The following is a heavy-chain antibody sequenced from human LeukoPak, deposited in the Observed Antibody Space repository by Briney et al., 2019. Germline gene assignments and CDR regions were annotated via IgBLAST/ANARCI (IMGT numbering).Heavy chain of an antibody. CDR3: ARDRPAHIATVGWFDP. CDR1: GFTFSSYA. V-gene: IGHV3-11*06. CDR2: ISSSSSYT. J-gene: IGHJ5*02. D-gene: IGHD6-13*01. Sequence: GGSLRLSCAASGFTFSSYAMSWIRQAPGKGLEWVSYISSSSSYTNYADSVKGRFTISRDNAKNSLYLQMNSLRAEDTAVYYCARDRPAHIATVGWFDPWGQGTLVTVSS.